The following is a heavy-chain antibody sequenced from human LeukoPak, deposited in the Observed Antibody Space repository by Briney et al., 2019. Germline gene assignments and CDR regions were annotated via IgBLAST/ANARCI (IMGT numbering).Heavy chain of an antibody. V-gene: IGHV4-39*07. CDR3: ARRYSGSDY. Sequence: SETLSLTCTVSGGSISSSSYYWSWIRQPPGKGLEWIGEINHSGSTNYNPSLKSRVTISVDTSKNQFSLKLSSVTAADTAVYYCARRYSGSDYWGQGTLVTVSS. CDR2: INHSGST. CDR1: GGSISSSSYY. J-gene: IGHJ4*02. D-gene: IGHD5-12*01.